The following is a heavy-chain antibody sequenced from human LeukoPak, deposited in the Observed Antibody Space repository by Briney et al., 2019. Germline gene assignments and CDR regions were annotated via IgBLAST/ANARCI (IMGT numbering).Heavy chain of an antibody. CDR1: GGTFSSYA. D-gene: IGHD5-18*01. CDR2: IIPIFGTA. J-gene: IGHJ4*02. Sequence: ALVKVSCKASGGTFSSYAISWVRQAPGQGLEWMGGIIPIFGTANYAQKFQGRVTITADESTSTAYMELSSLRSEDTAVYYCASSVDTAMEWYYFDYWGQGTLVTVSS. CDR3: ASSVDTAMEWYYFDY. V-gene: IGHV1-69*13.